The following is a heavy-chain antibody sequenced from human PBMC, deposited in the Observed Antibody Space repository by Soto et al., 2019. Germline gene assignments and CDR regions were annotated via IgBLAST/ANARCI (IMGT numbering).Heavy chain of an antibody. CDR3: ARNRGYYYGMDV. Sequence: SGPTLVNPKQTLTLTCTFSGFSLSTSGVGVGWIRQPPGKALEWLALIFWNDDKRYSPSLKSRLAITKDTSKNKVVLTMTNMDPVDTATYYCARNRGYYYGMDVWGQGTPVTVS. CDR2: IFWNDDK. J-gene: IGHJ6*02. V-gene: IGHV2-5*01. CDR1: GFSLSTSGVG.